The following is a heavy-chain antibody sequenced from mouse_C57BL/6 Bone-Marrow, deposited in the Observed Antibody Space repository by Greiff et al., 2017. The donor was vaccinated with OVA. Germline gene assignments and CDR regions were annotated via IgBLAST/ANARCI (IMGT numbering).Heavy chain of an antibody. Sequence: QVQLQQSGAELVRPGTSVKVSCKASGYAFTNYLIEWVKQRPGKGLEWIGVINPGSGGTNYNEKFKGKATLTADKSSSTAYMQLSSLTSEDSAVYFCARAYYAMDYWGQGTSVTVSS. CDR3: ARAYYAMDY. J-gene: IGHJ4*01. V-gene: IGHV1-54*01. D-gene: IGHD3-1*01. CDR1: GYAFTNYL. CDR2: INPGSGGT.